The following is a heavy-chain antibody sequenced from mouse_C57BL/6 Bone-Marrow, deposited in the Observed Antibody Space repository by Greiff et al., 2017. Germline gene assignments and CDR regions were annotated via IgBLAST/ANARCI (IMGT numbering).Heavy chain of an antibody. V-gene: IGHV1-66*01. CDR1: GYSFTSYY. D-gene: IGHD3-2*02. CDR3: ARGGSGWTWFAY. J-gene: IGHJ3*01. CDR2: IYPGSGNT. Sequence: VQLVESGPELVKPGASVKISCKASGYSFTSYYIHWVKQRPGQGLEWIGWIYPGSGNTKYNEKFKGKATLTADTSSSTAYMQLSSLTSEDSAVYYCARGGSGWTWFAYWGQGTLVTVSA.